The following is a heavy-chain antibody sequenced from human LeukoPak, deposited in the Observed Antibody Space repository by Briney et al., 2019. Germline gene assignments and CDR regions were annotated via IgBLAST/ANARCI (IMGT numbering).Heavy chain of an antibody. D-gene: IGHD2-15*01. Sequence: PGESLRLSCAASGFSFSNHAMSWVRQAPGKGLQWVAVISGGGRTTEYEDFVKGRFTISRDNSKNTLSLQMNSLTVEDTAIYFCAKNVVVKRYIDFWGQGTLVTASS. CDR3: AKNVVVKRYIDF. CDR2: ISGGGRTT. CDR1: GFSFSNHA. J-gene: IGHJ4*02. V-gene: IGHV3-23*01.